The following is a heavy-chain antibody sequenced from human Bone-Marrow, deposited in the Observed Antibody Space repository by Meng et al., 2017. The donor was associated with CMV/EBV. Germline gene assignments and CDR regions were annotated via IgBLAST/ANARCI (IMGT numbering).Heavy chain of an antibody. D-gene: IGHD3-22*01. CDR3: ARQKGADDSSGYYYPYDAFDI. Sequence: GESLKISCAASGFTFSSYWMSWVRQAPGKGLEWVANIKQDGSEKYYVDSVKGRFTISRDNAKNSLYLQMNSLRAEDTAVYYCARQKGADDSSGYYYPYDAFDIWGQGTMVTVSS. J-gene: IGHJ3*02. V-gene: IGHV3-7*01. CDR2: IKQDGSEK. CDR1: GFTFSSYW.